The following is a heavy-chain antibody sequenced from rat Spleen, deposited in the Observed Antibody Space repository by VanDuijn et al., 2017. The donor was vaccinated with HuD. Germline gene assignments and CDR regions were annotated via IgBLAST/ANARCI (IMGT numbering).Heavy chain of an antibody. CDR2: IFYDGSRT. J-gene: IGHJ4*01. D-gene: IGHD1-2*01. CDR1: GFTFSDYN. Sequence: EVKLLESGGGLVQPGGSVRLSCAASGFTFSDYNMAGVRQAPKKGLEWVATIFYDGSRTYYRDSVKGRFTISRDNAKSTLYLQMNSLRSEDTATYFCGKDMNYFSTYPFYLMGAWGQGTSVTVSS. V-gene: IGHV5S10*01. CDR3: GKDMNYFSTYPFYLMGA.